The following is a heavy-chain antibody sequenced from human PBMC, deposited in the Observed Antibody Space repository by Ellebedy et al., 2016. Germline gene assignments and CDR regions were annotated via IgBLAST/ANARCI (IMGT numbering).Heavy chain of an antibody. Sequence: SETLSLTCTVSGGSISSSSYYWGWIRQSPGKGLEWIGSIYYSGSTYYNPSLKSRVTISEDTSKNQFSLKLSSVTAADTAGYYCAREGPFLWDILTGYLSGWYFDLWGRGTLVTVSS. V-gene: IGHV4-39*07. CDR3: AREGPFLWDILTGYLSGWYFDL. D-gene: IGHD3-9*01. J-gene: IGHJ2*01. CDR2: IYYSGST. CDR1: GGSISSSSYY.